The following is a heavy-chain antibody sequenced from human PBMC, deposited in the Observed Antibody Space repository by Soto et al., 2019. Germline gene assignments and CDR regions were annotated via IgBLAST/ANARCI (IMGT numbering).Heavy chain of an antibody. CDR3: ARDPRAGVAVADYYYYCMDV. CDR1: GYTFTSYY. D-gene: IGHD6-19*01. J-gene: IGHJ6*02. Sequence: ASVKVSCKASGYTFTSYYMHWVRQAPGQGLEWMGIINPSGGSTSYAQKFQGRVTMTRDTSTSTVYMELSSLRSEDTAVYYCARDPRAGVAVADYYYYCMDVWGQGTTVTVSS. V-gene: IGHV1-46*01. CDR2: INPSGGST.